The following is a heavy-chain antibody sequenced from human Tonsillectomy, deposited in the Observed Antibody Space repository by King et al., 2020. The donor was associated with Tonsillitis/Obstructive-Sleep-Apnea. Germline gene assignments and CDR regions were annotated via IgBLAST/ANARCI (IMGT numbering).Heavy chain of an antibody. D-gene: IGHD4-11*01. Sequence: QLVQSGAEVKKPGASVKVSCKASGYIFINYYMHWVRQAPGQGLEWMGIIKTSGGSTSYAQKFQGRVTITRDTSTSTVYMDLSSLRSEDTAVYYCARTYDYSPYYYYYGMDVWGQGTTVTVSS. V-gene: IGHV1-46*01. CDR2: IKTSGGST. CDR1: GYIFINYY. J-gene: IGHJ6*02. CDR3: ARTYDYSPYYYYYGMDV.